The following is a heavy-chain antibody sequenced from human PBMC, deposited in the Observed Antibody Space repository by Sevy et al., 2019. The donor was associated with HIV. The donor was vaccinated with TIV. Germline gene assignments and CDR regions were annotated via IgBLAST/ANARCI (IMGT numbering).Heavy chain of an antibody. J-gene: IGHJ4*02. Sequence: GGSPRLSCVASGFTFPIYSVLWVRQAPGKGLEWLTLISYDGNYKYYADSVKGRFTISRDNSNNILYLQMSSLRVEDTALYFCAGVAVEYCTNDCYHRFDHWGLGTLVTVSS. CDR1: GFTFPIYS. CDR2: ISYDGNYK. D-gene: IGHD2-8*01. CDR3: AGVAVEYCTNDCYHRFDH. V-gene: IGHV3-30*04.